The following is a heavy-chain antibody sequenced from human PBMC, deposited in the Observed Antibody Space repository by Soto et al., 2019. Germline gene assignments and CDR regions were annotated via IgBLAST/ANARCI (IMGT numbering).Heavy chain of an antibody. D-gene: IGHD3-22*01. V-gene: IGHV4-39*01. J-gene: IGHJ4*02. Sequence: SETLSLTCTVSGGSISSSSYYWGWIRQPPGKGLEWIGSIYYSGSTYYNPSLKSRVTISVDTSKNQFSLKLSSVTAADTAVYYCARHKAGVIVVVMSFDYWGQGTLVTVSS. CDR1: GGSISSSSYY. CDR2: IYYSGST. CDR3: ARHKAGVIVVVMSFDY.